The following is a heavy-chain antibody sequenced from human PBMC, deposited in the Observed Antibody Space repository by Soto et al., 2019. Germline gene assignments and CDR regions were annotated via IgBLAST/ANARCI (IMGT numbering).Heavy chain of an antibody. D-gene: IGHD3-3*01. CDR2: LSGSGDST. V-gene: IGHV3-23*01. CDR1: GFIFSNYA. CDR3: AKVAYYHFWSGFNWFDP. Sequence: EVQLLESGGNLVQPGGSLRLSCAASGFIFSNYAMSWVRQAPGKGLEWVSSLSGSGDSTYYADSVKGRFTISRDNSKNTLYLQMNSLRAEDTAVYFCAKVAYYHFWSGFNWFDPWGQGTLVTVSP. J-gene: IGHJ5*02.